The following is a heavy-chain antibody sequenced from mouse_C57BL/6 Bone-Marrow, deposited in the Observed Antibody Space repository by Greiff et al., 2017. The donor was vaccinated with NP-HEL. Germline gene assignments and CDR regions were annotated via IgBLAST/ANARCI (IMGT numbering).Heavy chain of an antibody. J-gene: IGHJ4*01. D-gene: IGHD1-1*01. CDR1: GYTFTSYW. CDR3: APHYYGSAYYAMDY. CDR2: IHPSDSDT. Sequence: QVQLKQPGAELVKPGASVKVSCKASGYTFTSYWMHWVKQRPGQGLEWIGRIHPSDSDTNYNQKFKGKATLTVDKSSSTAYMQLSSLTSEDSAVYYCAPHYYGSAYYAMDYWGQGTSVTVSS. V-gene: IGHV1-74*01.